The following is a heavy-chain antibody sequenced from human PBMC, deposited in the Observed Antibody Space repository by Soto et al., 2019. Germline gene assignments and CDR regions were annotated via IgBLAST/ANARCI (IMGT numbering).Heavy chain of an antibody. CDR1: GGSISSGDYY. CDR3: PSCTTSTYYYDSSGFDPRYYFDY. CDR2: IYYSGST. V-gene: IGHV4-30-4*01. D-gene: IGHD3-22*01. J-gene: IGHJ4*02. Sequence: PSETLSLTCTVSGGSISSGDYYWSWIRQPPGKGLEWIGYIYYSGSTYYNPSLKSRVTISVDTSKNQFSLKLSSVTAADTAVYYCPSCTTSTYYYDSSGFDPRYYFDYWGQGTLVTVSS.